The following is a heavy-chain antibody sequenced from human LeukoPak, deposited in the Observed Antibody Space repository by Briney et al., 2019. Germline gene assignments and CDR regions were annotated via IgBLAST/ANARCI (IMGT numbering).Heavy chain of an antibody. V-gene: IGHV1-24*01. D-gene: IGHD6-19*01. CDR2: FDPEDGET. CDR1: GYTLTELS. Sequence: ASVKVSCKVSGYTLTELSMHWVRQAPGEGLEWMGGFDPEDGETIYAQKFKGRVTMTEDTSTDTAYMEVSSLRSEDTAVYYCAPSWGNSGWYSWFDPWGQGTLVTVSS. J-gene: IGHJ5*02. CDR3: APSWGNSGWYSWFDP.